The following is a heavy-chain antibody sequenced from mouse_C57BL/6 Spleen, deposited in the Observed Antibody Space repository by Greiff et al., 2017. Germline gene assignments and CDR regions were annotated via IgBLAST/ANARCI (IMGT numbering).Heavy chain of an antibody. CDR2: IYPGDGDT. CDR1: GYAFSSYW. Sequence: QVQLQQSGAELVKPGASVKISCKASGYAFSSYWMNWVKQRPGTGLEWIGQIYPGDGDTNYNGKFKGKATLTADKSSSTAYMQLSSLTSEDSAVYFCARHYSNYDYYAMDYWGQGTSVTVSS. V-gene: IGHV1-80*01. CDR3: ARHYSNYDYYAMDY. J-gene: IGHJ4*01. D-gene: IGHD2-5*01.